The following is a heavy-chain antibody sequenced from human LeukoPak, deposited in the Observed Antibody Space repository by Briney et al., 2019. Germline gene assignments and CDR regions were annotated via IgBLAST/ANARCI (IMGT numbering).Heavy chain of an antibody. J-gene: IGHJ4*02. D-gene: IGHD1-26*01. CDR1: GGSFSGYY. CDR3: ARGLVGAHQQ. Sequence: SETLSLTCAVYGGSFSGYYWSWIRQPPGKGLEWIGEINHSGSTNHNPSLKSRVAISVDTSKNQFSLKLSPVTAADTAVYYCARGLVGAHQQWGQGTLVTVSS. V-gene: IGHV4-34*01. CDR2: INHSGST.